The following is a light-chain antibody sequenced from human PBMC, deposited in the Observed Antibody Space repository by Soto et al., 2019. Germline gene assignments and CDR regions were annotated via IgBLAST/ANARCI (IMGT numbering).Light chain of an antibody. CDR2: GAS. CDR3: QQYNNWPLIT. CDR1: QSISSSY. J-gene: IGKJ5*01. V-gene: IGKV3D-15*01. Sequence: PGERVTLSCRAIQSISSSYLTWYQRKPGQAPRLLIYGASTRATSIPARFSGSGSGTEFTLTISSLQSEDFAVYYCQQYNNWPLITFGQGTRLEIK.